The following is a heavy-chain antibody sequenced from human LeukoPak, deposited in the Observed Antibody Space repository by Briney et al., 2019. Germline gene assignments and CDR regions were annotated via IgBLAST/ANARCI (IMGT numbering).Heavy chain of an antibody. CDR3: ARHLSSYCGGDCAYYFDY. J-gene: IGHJ4*02. Sequence: GGSLRLSCAASRFTFSSYAMSWVRQAPGKGLEWVSAISGSGGSTYYADSVKGRFTISRDNSKNTLYLQMNSLRAEDTAVYYCARHLSSYCGGDCAYYFDYWGQGTLVTVSS. D-gene: IGHD2-21*02. CDR2: ISGSGGST. V-gene: IGHV3-23*01. CDR1: RFTFSSYA.